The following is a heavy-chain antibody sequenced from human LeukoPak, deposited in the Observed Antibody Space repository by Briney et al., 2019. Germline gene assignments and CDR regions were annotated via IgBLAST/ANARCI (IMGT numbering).Heavy chain of an antibody. V-gene: IGHV4-39*01. CDR3: ARVIDWFGESQDFPVAFDY. CDR2: IYYSGST. J-gene: IGHJ4*02. D-gene: IGHD3-10*01. Sequence: SETLSLTCTVSGGSISSSSYYWGWIRQPPGKGLEWNGSIYYSGSTYYNPSLKSRVTISVDTSKNQFSLKLSSVTAADTAVYYCARVIDWFGESQDFPVAFDYWGQGTLVTVSS. CDR1: GGSISSSSYY.